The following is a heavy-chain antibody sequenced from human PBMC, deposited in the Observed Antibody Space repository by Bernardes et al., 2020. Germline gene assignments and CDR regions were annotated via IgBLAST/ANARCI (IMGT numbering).Heavy chain of an antibody. CDR2: IYTDGRT. CDR3: ARDRGLHSSAWGDALDV. D-gene: IGHD6-19*01. J-gene: IGHJ3*01. V-gene: IGHV3-53*01. Sequence: GSLRLSCAASGFIVSSIYMSWVRQAPGKGLEWVSVIYTDGRTFYADSAKGRFIISRDNSNNTLYLQMNSLRADDTAVYYCARDRGLHSSAWGDALDVWGPGTKVTVSS. CDR1: GFIVSSIY.